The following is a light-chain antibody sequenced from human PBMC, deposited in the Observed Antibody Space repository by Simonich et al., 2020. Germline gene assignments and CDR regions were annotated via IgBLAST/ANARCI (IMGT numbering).Light chain of an antibody. V-gene: IGKV4-1*01. J-gene: IGKJ1*01. CDR2: WAT. CDR3: QQYYSTPPWT. CDR1: QSVLYNSHNKNY. Sequence: DIVMTQSPDSLAVSLGERPTINCKSSQSVLYNSHNKNYLAWYQQKPGQPPKLLIYWATTRESGVPDRFSGSGSGTDFTLTISSLQAEDGAVYYCQQYYSTPPWTFGQGTKVEIK.